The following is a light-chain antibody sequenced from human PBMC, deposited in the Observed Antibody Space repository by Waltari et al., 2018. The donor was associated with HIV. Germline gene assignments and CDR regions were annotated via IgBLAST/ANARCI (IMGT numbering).Light chain of an antibody. CDR1: LGVGDL. V-gene: IGKV1-16*02. CDR2: AAS. J-gene: IGKJ3*01. Sequence: DIQMTQSPSSLSASVGDSITITCRASLGVGDLVAWFQQKPGDAPKSLIYAASRLYSGVPSKFSGSGSETDFTLTIKSLQPEDFGTYYCQQYKTYPFTFGPGTKVDFK. CDR3: QQYKTYPFT.